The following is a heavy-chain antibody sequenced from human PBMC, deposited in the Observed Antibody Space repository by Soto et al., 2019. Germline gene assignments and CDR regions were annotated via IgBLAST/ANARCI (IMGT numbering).Heavy chain of an antibody. Sequence: GSLRLSCAASGFTFSSYSMNWVRQAPGKGLEWVSYVSSSSSTIYYADSVEGRFTISRDNAKNSLYLQMNSLRDEDTAVYYCARDRYSSGYYYVNDAFDIWGQGTMVTVSS. V-gene: IGHV3-48*02. CDR3: ARDRYSSGYYYVNDAFDI. CDR1: GFTFSSYS. J-gene: IGHJ3*02. CDR2: VSSSSSTI. D-gene: IGHD3-22*01.